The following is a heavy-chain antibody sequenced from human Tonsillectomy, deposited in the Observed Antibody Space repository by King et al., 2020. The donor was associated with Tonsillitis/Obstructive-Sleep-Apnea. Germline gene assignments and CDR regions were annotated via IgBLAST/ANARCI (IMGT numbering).Heavy chain of an antibody. CDR1: GGTFSSYA. CDR3: AKSNRGYSYGDDTAPFDY. CDR2: IIPIFGTA. J-gene: IGHJ4*02. D-gene: IGHD5-18*01. Sequence: QLVQSGAEVKKPGSSVKVSCKASGGTFSSYAISWVRQAPGQGLEWMGGIIPIFGTANYAQKFQGRVTITADESTSTAYMELSSLRSEDTAVYYCAKSNRGYSYGDDTAPFDYWGQGTLVTVSS. V-gene: IGHV1-69*01.